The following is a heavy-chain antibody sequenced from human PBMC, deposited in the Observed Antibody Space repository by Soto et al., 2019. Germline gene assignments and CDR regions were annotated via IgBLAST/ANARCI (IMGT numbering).Heavy chain of an antibody. J-gene: IGHJ6*02. Sequence: PVGTLRLTCAASGGSLRSYALRWVRPAPPVEAVGVSEIIGSGGSTYYADSVKGRITISPDQSKNTLYLKLNSLRAADTAVYYCAKIEMDSVSYYSVADGWGQG. CDR3: AKIEMDSVSYYSVADG. CDR1: GGSLRSYA. V-gene: IGHV3-23*01. CDR2: IIGSGGST. D-gene: IGHD3-22*01.